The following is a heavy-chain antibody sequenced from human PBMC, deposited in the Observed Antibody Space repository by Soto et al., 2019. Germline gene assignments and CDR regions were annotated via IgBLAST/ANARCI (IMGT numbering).Heavy chain of an antibody. J-gene: IGHJ4*02. V-gene: IGHV4-39*01. CDR3: ARHHDAGYYFDY. Sequence: QLQLQESGPGLVKPSETLSLTCSVSGGSISSSTYYWVWIRQSPGKGLEWIGRVYKSGGTYYNPSLKSRVSLSVDTTNNQFSLKISSVTAADTALYYCARHHDAGYYFDYWGQGSLVTVS. CDR1: GGSISSSTYY. CDR2: VYKSGGT.